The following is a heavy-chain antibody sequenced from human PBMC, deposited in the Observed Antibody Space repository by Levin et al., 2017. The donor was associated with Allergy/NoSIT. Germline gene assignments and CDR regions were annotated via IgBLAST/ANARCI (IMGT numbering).Heavy chain of an antibody. V-gene: IGHV3-9*01. CDR3: AKGSASGWYRPPDY. CDR2: ISWNSGSI. J-gene: IGHJ4*02. CDR1: GFTFDDYA. Sequence: PGGSLRLSCAASGFTFDDYAMHWVRQAPGKGLEWVSGISWNSGSIGYADSVKGRFTISRDNAKNSLYLQMNSLRAEDTALYYCAKGSASGWYRPPDYWGQGTLVTVSS. D-gene: IGHD6-19*01.